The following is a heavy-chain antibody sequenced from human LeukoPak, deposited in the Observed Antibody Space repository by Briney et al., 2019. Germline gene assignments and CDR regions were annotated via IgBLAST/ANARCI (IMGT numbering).Heavy chain of an antibody. V-gene: IGHV3-72*01. J-gene: IGHJ3*02. CDR3: ARGRAGSGSYHAAGYHAFDI. CDR2: TRNKANSYTT. CDR1: GFTFSDHS. D-gene: IGHD1-26*01. Sequence: PGGSLRLSCAASGFTFSDHSMNWVRQAPGKGLEWVGRTRNKANSYTTEYAASVKGRFTISRDDSKNSLFLQMNSLKTEDTALYYCARGRAGSGSYHAAGYHAFDIWGQGTMVTVSS.